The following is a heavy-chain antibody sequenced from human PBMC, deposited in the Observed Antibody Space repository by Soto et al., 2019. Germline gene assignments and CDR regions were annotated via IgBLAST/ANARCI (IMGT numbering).Heavy chain of an antibody. V-gene: IGHV3-23*01. CDR3: AKDPIRCIEAAGSPCNYMDG. D-gene: IGHD6-13*01. J-gene: IGHJ6*03. Sequence: EVQLLESGGGLVQPGGYLRLSCAASGFTFSSYAMSWVRQAPGKGLEWVSAISGSGGSTYYADSVKGRFTISRDNSKNTQYLQMNSLIAEDAAVYYCAKDPIRCIEAAGSPCNYMDGWGIGTTVTVSS. CDR1: GFTFSSYA. CDR2: ISGSGGST.